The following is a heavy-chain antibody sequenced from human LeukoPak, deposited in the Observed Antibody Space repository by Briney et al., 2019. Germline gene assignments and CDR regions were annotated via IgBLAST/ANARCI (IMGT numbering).Heavy chain of an antibody. V-gene: IGHV1-2*02. CDR2: INPNSGGT. J-gene: IGHJ5*02. D-gene: IGHD2-2*01. CDR1: GYTFTGYY. Sequence: ASVKVSCKASGYTFTGYYMHWVRQAPGQGLERMGWINPNSGGTNYAQKFQGRVTMTRDTSISTAYMELSRLRSDDTAVYYCARDRYCSSTSCYAEWFDPWGQGTLVTVSS. CDR3: ARDRYCSSTSCYAEWFDP.